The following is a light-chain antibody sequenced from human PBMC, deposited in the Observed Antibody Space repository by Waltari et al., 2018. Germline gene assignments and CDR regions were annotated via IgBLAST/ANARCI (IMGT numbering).Light chain of an antibody. CDR2: GNS. CDR1: SSNIGAGYD. Sequence: QSVLTQPPSVSGAPGQRVTISCTGSSSNIGAGYDVPWSQQLPGTAPKLLIYGNSSRPSGVPDRFSGSKSGTSASLAITGLQAEDEADYYCQSYDSSLSGYVFGTGTKVTVL. V-gene: IGLV1-40*01. J-gene: IGLJ1*01. CDR3: QSYDSSLSGYV.